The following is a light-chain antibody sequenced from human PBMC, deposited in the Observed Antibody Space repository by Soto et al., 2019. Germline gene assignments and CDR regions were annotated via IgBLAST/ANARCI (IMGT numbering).Light chain of an antibody. CDR3: CSYASSSTYV. CDR1: SSDVGRYNI. J-gene: IGLJ1*01. Sequence: QSVLTQPASVSGSPGQSITISCTGTSSDVGRYNIVSWYQQHPGKAPKLMIYEGSKRPSGVSNRFSGSKSGNTASLTISGLQAEDEADYYCCSYASSSTYVFGTGTKVTVL. CDR2: EGS. V-gene: IGLV2-23*01.